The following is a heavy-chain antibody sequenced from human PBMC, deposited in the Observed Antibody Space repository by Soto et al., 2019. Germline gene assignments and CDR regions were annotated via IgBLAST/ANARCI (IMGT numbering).Heavy chain of an antibody. CDR3: ARAGPKRVSWLPDY. Sequence: QVQLQESGPGLVKPSGTLSLTCAVSSGSISSSNWWSWVRQPPGKGLEWIGEIYHSGSTNYNPSLKSRVTISVDKSKNQFSLKLSAVTAADTAVYYCARAGPKRVSWLPDYWGQGTLVTVSS. CDR1: SGSISSSNW. V-gene: IGHV4-4*02. D-gene: IGHD5-12*01. CDR2: IYHSGST. J-gene: IGHJ4*02.